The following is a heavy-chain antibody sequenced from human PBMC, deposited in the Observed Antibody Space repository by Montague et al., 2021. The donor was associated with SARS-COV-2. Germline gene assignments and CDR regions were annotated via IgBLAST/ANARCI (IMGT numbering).Heavy chain of an antibody. Sequence: SDTLSLTRTVSGDSISSSSYNWGWIRQPPGKGLEWIGSVHYSGRPYYNPSLKSRATIYVDTSKNQLSLKLSSVTAADTAVYYCTRHVHMTWPEPSPGFDYWGQGTLVTVS. CDR2: VHYSGRP. J-gene: IGHJ4*02. CDR1: GDSISSSSYN. D-gene: IGHD1-1*01. CDR3: TRHVHMTWPEPSPGFDY. V-gene: IGHV4-39*01.